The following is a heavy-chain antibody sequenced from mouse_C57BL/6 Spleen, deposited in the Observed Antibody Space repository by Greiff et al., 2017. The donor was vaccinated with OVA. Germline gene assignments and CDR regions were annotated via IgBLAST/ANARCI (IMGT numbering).Heavy chain of an antibody. CDR2: IYPGSGNT. CDR1: GYSFTSYY. D-gene: IGHD4-1*01. CDR3: ARLTGTSYYFDY. Sequence: QVQLQQSGPELVKPGASVKISCKASGYSFTSYYIHWVKQRPGQGLEWIGWIYPGSGNTKYNEKFKGKATLTADTSSSTAYMQLSSLTSEDSAVYYCARLTGTSYYFDYWGQGTTLTVSS. V-gene: IGHV1-66*01. J-gene: IGHJ2*01.